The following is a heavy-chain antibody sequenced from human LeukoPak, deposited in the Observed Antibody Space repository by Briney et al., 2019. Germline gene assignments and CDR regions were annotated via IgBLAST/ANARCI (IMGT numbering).Heavy chain of an antibody. CDR2: INHSGST. CDR3: ARASYSYDISGWVPFDY. V-gene: IGHV4-34*01. Sequence: SETLSHSCAVYGGSFSGYYWSWIRQPPGKGLEWIGEINHSGSTNYNPSLKSRVTISVDTSKNQFSLRLSSVTAADTAVYYCARASYSYDISGWVPFDYWGQGTLVTVSS. J-gene: IGHJ4*02. D-gene: IGHD3-22*01. CDR1: GGSFSGYY.